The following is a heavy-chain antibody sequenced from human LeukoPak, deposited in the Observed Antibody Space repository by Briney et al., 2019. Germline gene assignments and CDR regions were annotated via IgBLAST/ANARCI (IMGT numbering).Heavy chain of an antibody. V-gene: IGHV1-8*02. Sequence: ASVKVSCKASGYTFTSYGISWVRQAPGQGLEWMGWMNPNSGNTGYAQKFQGRVTMTRNTSISTAYMELSSLRSEDTAVYYCARSRNDAFDIWGQGTMVTVSS. CDR2: MNPNSGNT. CDR3: ARSRNDAFDI. D-gene: IGHD2-2*01. J-gene: IGHJ3*02. CDR1: GYTFTSYG.